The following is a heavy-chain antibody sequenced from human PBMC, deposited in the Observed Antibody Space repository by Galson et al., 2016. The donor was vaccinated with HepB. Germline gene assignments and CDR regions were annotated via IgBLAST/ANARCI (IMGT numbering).Heavy chain of an antibody. CDR1: GFTFSDYS. CDR2: MSYDENHK. V-gene: IGHV3-30*04. Sequence: SLRLSCAASGFTFSDYSMHWVRQAPGKGLEWLGVMSYDENHKYYADYVKDRITTSRDNFKNTLYLHMSGLRAEDTAVYYCARDRGLRFLEWFMAWWGQGTLVTVSS. CDR3: ARDRGLRFLEWFMAW. J-gene: IGHJ4*02. D-gene: IGHD3-3*01.